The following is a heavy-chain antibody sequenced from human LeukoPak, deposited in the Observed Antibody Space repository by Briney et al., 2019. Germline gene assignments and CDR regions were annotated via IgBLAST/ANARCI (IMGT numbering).Heavy chain of an antibody. D-gene: IGHD3-9*01. J-gene: IGHJ4*02. CDR3: ARGHYDILTGYYRTLFDY. CDR1: GGSISSYY. V-gene: IGHV4-4*07. CDR2: IYSSGST. Sequence: SETLSLTCTVSGGSISSYYWSWIRQPAGKGLEWIGRIYSSGSTNYNPSLKSRVTMPVDRSKNQFSLKLGSVTAADTAVYYCARGHYDILTGYYRTLFDYWGQGTLVTVSP.